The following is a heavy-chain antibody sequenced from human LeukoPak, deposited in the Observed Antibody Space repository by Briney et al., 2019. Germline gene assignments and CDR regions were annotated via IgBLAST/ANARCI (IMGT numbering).Heavy chain of an antibody. D-gene: IGHD5-24*01. V-gene: IGHV3-7*01. CDR1: GFIFKKYW. J-gene: IGHJ4*02. Sequence: GGSLKLSCAASGFIFKKYWMNWVRQVPGKGLECLANIKEDGSETYYADSVKGRFTISRDNPKNLLFLQINSLRVEDTAVYYCARETPRRGETRDGYRWGQGTVVTVSS. CDR2: IKEDGSET. CDR3: ARETPRRGETRDGYR.